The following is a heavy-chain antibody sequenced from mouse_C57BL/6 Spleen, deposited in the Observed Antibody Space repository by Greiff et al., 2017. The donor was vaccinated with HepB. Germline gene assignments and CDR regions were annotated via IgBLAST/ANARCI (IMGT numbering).Heavy chain of an antibody. Sequence: VQLQQPGAELVRPGTSVKLSCKASGYTFTSYWMHWVKQRPGQGLEWIGVIDPSDSYTNYNQKFKGKATLTVDTSSSTAYMQLSSLTSEDSAVYYCARWTNWDDYWGQGTTLTVSS. J-gene: IGHJ2*01. V-gene: IGHV1-59*01. CDR2: IDPSDSYT. D-gene: IGHD4-1*02. CDR3: ARWTNWDDY. CDR1: GYTFTSYW.